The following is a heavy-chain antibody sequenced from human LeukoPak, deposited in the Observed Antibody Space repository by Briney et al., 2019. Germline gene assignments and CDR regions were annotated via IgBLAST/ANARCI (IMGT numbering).Heavy chain of an antibody. CDR3: ARDCNHHDSSGYGYYYYGMDV. Sequence: PGGSLRLSCAASGFTFSSYEMNWVRQAPGKGLERVSYISSSGSTIYYADSVKGRFTISRDNAKNSLYLQMNSLRAEDTAVYYCARDCNHHDSSGYGYYYYGMDVWGQGTTVTVSS. CDR2: ISSSGSTI. CDR1: GFTFSSYE. D-gene: IGHD3-22*01. V-gene: IGHV3-48*03. J-gene: IGHJ6*02.